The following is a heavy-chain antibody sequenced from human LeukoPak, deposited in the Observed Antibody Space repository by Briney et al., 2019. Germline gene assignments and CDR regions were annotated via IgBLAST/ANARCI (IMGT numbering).Heavy chain of an antibody. J-gene: IGHJ4*02. CDR2: ISGSSSNI. V-gene: IGHV3-48*04. D-gene: IGHD4-23*01. CDR1: GFTLSSYS. CDR3: ARGDDYGGIYYFDY. Sequence: GGSLRLSCAASGFTLSSYSMIWVRQAPGKGLEWVSYISGSSSNIHYEDSVKGRFTLSRDNAKNSLYLQMNSLRAEDTAVYYCARGDDYGGIYYFDYWGQGTLVTVSS.